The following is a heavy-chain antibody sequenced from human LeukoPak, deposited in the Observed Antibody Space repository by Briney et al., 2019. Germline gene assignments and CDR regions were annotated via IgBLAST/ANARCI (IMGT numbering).Heavy chain of an antibody. V-gene: IGHV3-30*04. J-gene: IGHJ4*02. CDR3: ARSPVTTQFDY. D-gene: IGHD3-3*01. Sequence: GGSLRLSCAASGFTFSSYAMHWVRQHPGKGLEWVAVISYDGSNKYYADSVKGRFTISRDNSKNTLYLQMNSLRAEDTAVYYCARSPVTTQFDYWGQGTLVTVSS. CDR1: GFTFSSYA. CDR2: ISYDGSNK.